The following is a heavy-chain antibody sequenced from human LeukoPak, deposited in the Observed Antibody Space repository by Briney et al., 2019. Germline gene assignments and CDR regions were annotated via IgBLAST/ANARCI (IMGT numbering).Heavy chain of an antibody. J-gene: IGHJ3*02. Sequence: GGSLRLSCAASGFTFSSYGMSWVRQAPGKGLEWVSGISGSGSSTYYADSVKGRFTISRDNAKNSLYLQMNSLRAEDTAVYYCARVFGDYYDSSGYYGGAFDIWGQGTMVTVSS. CDR3: ARVFGDYYDSSGYYGGAFDI. V-gene: IGHV3-21*01. CDR2: ISGSGSST. CDR1: GFTFSSYG. D-gene: IGHD3-22*01.